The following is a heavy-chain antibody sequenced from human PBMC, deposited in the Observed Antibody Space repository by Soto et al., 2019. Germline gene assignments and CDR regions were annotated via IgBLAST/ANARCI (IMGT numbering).Heavy chain of an antibody. V-gene: IGHV3-72*01. Sequence: EVQLVESGGGLVQPGGSLRLSCVVSGFSFRDHYMNWVRQAPGKGLEWVGRTRNKGNSYTTEYAASVKDRFTISRDNSKNSLSLQMNSLKTEVTAVYSGAREGAVPGHDFAYWGQVTLVTVSS. J-gene: IGHJ4*02. CDR1: GFSFRDHY. CDR2: TRNKGNSYTT. CDR3: AREGAVPGHDFAY. D-gene: IGHD6-19*01.